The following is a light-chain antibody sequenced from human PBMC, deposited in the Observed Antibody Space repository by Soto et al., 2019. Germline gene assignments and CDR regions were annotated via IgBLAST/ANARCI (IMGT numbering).Light chain of an antibody. CDR3: QQSYSTPQIT. CDR1: QSIAGY. Sequence: IQMTQSPSSLSAPVGDRVTITCRASQSIAGYLNWYQQKPGKAPKLLIFAASSLPSGVPSRFSGSGSGTDFTLTINRLQPEDFATYYCQQSYSTPQITFGQGTRLEIK. J-gene: IGKJ5*01. V-gene: IGKV1-39*01. CDR2: AAS.